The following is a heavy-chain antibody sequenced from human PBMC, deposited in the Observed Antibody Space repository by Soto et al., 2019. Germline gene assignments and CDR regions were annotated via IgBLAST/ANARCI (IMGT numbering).Heavy chain of an antibody. CDR1: GGSISSGGYS. CDR2: IYHSGST. J-gene: IGHJ4*02. Sequence: SETLSLTCAVSGGSISSGGYSWSWIRQPPGKGLEWIGYIYHSGSTYYNPSLKSRVTISVDRSKNQFSLKLSSMTAADTAVYYCARSGSGSGWLGGQGTLVTVSS. CDR3: ARSGSGSGWL. D-gene: IGHD6-19*01. V-gene: IGHV4-30-2*01.